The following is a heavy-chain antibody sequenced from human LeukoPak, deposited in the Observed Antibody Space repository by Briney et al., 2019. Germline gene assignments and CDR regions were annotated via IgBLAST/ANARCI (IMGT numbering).Heavy chain of an antibody. J-gene: IGHJ4*02. D-gene: IGHD3-16*02. V-gene: IGHV3-49*03. CDR3: TRVHDYVWGSYRWFDY. Sequence: GGSLRLSCAASGFTFGDYPMSWFRQAPGKGLEWVGFIRSKAYGGTTEYAASVKGRFTISRDDSKSIAYLQMNSLKTEDTAVYYCTRVHDYVWGSYRWFDYWGQGTLVTVSS. CDR2: IRSKAYGGTT. CDR1: GFTFGDYP.